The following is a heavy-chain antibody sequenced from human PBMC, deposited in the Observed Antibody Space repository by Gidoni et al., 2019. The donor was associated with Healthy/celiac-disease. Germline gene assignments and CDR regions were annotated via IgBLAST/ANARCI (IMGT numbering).Heavy chain of an antibody. Sequence: QVQLQESGPGLVKPSETLSLTCPVSGGPISSYYWSWIRQPPGKGLEWIGYIYYSGSTNYNPSLKSRVTISVDTSKNQFSLKLSSVTAADTAVYYCARDFPLVDRYYYYMDVWGKGTTVTVSS. CDR1: GGPISSYY. D-gene: IGHD2-15*01. V-gene: IGHV4-59*01. CDR2: IYYSGST. CDR3: ARDFPLVDRYYYYMDV. J-gene: IGHJ6*03.